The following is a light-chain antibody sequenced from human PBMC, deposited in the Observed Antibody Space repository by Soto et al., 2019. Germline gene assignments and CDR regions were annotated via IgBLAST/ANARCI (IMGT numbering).Light chain of an antibody. CDR2: AAS. V-gene: IGKV1-27*01. J-gene: IGKJ4*01. Sequence: DIQITQSPSSLSAFVGDRVTITCRASQDIGNFLAWYQQKPGKVPKLLIYAASTLQSGVPSRFSGSGSGTDFALTISSXQPEDVATYYCQKCKVAPFTFGGGTKVDTK. CDR3: QKCKVAPFT. CDR1: QDIGNF.